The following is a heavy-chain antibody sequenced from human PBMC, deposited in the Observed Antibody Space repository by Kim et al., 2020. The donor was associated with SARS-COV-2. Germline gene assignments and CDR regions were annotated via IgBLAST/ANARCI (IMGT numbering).Heavy chain of an antibody. CDR2: ISSSSSYI. CDR1: GFTFSSYS. Sequence: GGSLRLSCAASGFTFSSYSMNWVRQAPGKGLEWVSSISSSSSYIYYADSVKGRFTISRDNAKNSLYLQMNSLRAEDTAVYYCARGHIYYDFWSGPSPYGMDVWGQGTTVTVSS. CDR3: ARGHIYYDFWSGPSPYGMDV. V-gene: IGHV3-21*01. J-gene: IGHJ6*02. D-gene: IGHD3-3*01.